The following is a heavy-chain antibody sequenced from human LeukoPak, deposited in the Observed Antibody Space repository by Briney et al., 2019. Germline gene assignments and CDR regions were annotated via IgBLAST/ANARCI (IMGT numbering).Heavy chain of an antibody. CDR2: MNPNSGNT. D-gene: IGHD3-22*01. CDR3: ARGLDDSSGYRGEGDY. V-gene: IGHV1-8*01. J-gene: IGHJ4*02. Sequence: ASVKVSCKASGYTFTSYDINWVRQAAGQGLEWMGWMNPNSGNTVYAQKFQGRVTMTRNTSISTAYMELSRLRSEDTAVYYCARGLDDSSGYRGEGDYWGQGTLVTVSS. CDR1: GYTFTSYD.